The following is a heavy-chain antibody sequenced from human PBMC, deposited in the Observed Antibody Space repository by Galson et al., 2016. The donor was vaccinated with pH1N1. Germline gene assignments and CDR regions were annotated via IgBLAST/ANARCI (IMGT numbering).Heavy chain of an antibody. J-gene: IGHJ4*02. V-gene: IGHV3-23*01. Sequence: SLRLSCAASGFTFSSYAMSWVRQAPGKGLEWVSGIRGSGGSGDRAYYADSAKGRFTISRDDSKNTVYLQMNSLRAEDTAVYYCARAIGSRSAYWGQGTLVTVSS. CDR3: ARAIGSRSAY. CDR1: GFTFSSYA. D-gene: IGHD3-16*02. CDR2: IRGSGGSGDRA.